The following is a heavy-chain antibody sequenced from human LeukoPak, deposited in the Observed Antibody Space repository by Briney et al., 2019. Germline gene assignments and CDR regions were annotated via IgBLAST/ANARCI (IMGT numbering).Heavy chain of an antibody. CDR2: INWNGGST. CDR3: ASGGIYYGAAFDF. Sequence: GGSLRLSCAASGFTFSSYGMSWVRQAPGKGLEWVSGINWNGGSTGYADSVKGRFTISRDNAKNSLYLQMNSRRAEDTALYYCASGGIYYGAAFDFWGQGTLVTVAS. V-gene: IGHV3-20*04. D-gene: IGHD1-26*01. J-gene: IGHJ4*02. CDR1: GFTFSSYG.